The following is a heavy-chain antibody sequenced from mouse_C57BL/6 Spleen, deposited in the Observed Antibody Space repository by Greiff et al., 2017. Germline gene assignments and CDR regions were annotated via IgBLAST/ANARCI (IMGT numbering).Heavy chain of an antibody. V-gene: IGHV1-15*01. J-gene: IGHJ4*01. D-gene: IGHD2-4*01. CDR3: TRADYDYPYALGY. CDR2: IDPETGGT. CDR1: GYTFTDYE. Sequence: VQLQQSGAELVRPGASVTLSCKASGYTFTDYELHWVKQTPVHGLEWIGAIDPETGGTAYNQKVKGKAILTADKSSSTAYMELRSLTSEDSAVYYCTRADYDYPYALGYWGQGTSVTVSS.